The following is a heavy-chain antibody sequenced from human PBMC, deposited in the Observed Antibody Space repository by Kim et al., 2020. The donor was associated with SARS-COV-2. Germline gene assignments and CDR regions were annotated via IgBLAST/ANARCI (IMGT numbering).Heavy chain of an antibody. CDR3: ARALLYYYDSSGYPDY. V-gene: IGHV1-3*01. CDR1: GYTFTSYA. Sequence: ASVKVSCKASGYTFTSYAMHWVRQAPGQRLEWMGWINAGNGNTKYSQKFQGRVTITRDTSASTAYMELSSLRSEDTAVYYCARALLYYYDSSGYPDYWGQGTLVTVSS. J-gene: IGHJ4*02. CDR2: INAGNGNT. D-gene: IGHD3-22*01.